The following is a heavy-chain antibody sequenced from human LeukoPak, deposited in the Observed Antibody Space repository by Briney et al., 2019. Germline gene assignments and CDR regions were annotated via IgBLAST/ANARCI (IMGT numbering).Heavy chain of an antibody. D-gene: IGHD5-18*01. Sequence: SETLSLACTVSGGSISPYYWGWIRQPPGKGLEFIGFMHYSGSANYHPSLKSRVSISLGTSKNQFSLNLSSVTAADTAMYFCARGNGEYAYGYYFDYWGQGSLVTVSS. CDR1: GGSISPYY. CDR3: ARGNGEYAYGYYFDY. V-gene: IGHV4-59*01. J-gene: IGHJ4*02. CDR2: MHYSGSA.